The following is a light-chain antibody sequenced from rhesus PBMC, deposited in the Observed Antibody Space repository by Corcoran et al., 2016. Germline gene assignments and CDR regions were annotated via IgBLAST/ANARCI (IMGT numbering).Light chain of an antibody. Sequence: EIVMTQSPATLSLSPGERATLSCRASQSVSSNLAWYQQKPGQAPRLLIYYESNRATGIPDRFSGSGSGTDFTLTSSSLEPEDVGVYYCQQYNNWNSFGQGTKVEIK. CDR2: YES. CDR3: QQYNNWNS. CDR1: QSVSSN. J-gene: IGKJ2*01. V-gene: IGKV3-35*01.